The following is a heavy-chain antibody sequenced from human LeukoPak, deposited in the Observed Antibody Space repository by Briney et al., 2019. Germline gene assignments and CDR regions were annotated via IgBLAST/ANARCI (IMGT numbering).Heavy chain of an antibody. CDR2: LYYSGNT. CDR3: ARVYGYNFYYFDY. D-gene: IGHD5-24*01. CDR1: GGSISSYY. V-gene: IGHV4-59*01. Sequence: MPSETLSLTCTVSGGSISSYYWSWIRQPPGKGLEWIAYLYYSGNTNYNPSLKSRVTISVDTSKSQFSLKLTSVTAADTALYYCARVYGYNFYYFDYWGQGILVTVSS. J-gene: IGHJ4*02.